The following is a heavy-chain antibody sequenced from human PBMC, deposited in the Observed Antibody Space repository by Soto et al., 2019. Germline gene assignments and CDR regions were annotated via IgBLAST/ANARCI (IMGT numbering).Heavy chain of an antibody. J-gene: IGHJ4*02. Sequence: SETLSLTCTVSGGSISSYYWSWIRQPPGKGLEWIGYIYYSGSTNYNPSLKSRVTISVDTSKNQFSLKLSSVTAADTAVYYCARHTGDDDYGDYGLGAFDYWGQGTLVTVSS. D-gene: IGHD4-17*01. CDR3: ARHTGDDDYGDYGLGAFDY. V-gene: IGHV4-59*08. CDR2: IYYSGST. CDR1: GGSISSYY.